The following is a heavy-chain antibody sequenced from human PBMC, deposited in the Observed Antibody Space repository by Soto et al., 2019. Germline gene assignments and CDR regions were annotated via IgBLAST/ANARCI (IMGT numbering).Heavy chain of an antibody. J-gene: IGHJ6*02. CDR3: TRDSPPPPYFAYYGMDV. CDR2: IDFSGRT. D-gene: IGHD3-10*01. Sequence: QVQLQESGPGLVKPSETLSLTCAVSGASISSGDFHWTWIRQRPGEGLEWIGYIDFSGRTYYNPSLRSGLWISLGTFQNPFSLRLNSMTAADTAGYFCTRDSPPPPYFAYYGMDVWGQGTTVTVSS. CDR1: GASISSGDFH. V-gene: IGHV4-31*11.